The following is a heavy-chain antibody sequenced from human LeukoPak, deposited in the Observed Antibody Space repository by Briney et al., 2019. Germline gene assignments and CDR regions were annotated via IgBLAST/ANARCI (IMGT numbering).Heavy chain of an antibody. Sequence: PSETLSLTCAVDGGSFSGYYWSWLRQPPGKGLEGIGKINHSGSTNYNPSLKSRVTISVDTSKNQFSLKLSSVTAADTAVYYCARIYYYDSSGYFLDAFDIWGQGTMVTVSS. CDR1: GGSFSGYY. CDR2: INHSGST. V-gene: IGHV4-34*01. J-gene: IGHJ3*02. D-gene: IGHD3-22*01. CDR3: ARIYYYDSSGYFLDAFDI.